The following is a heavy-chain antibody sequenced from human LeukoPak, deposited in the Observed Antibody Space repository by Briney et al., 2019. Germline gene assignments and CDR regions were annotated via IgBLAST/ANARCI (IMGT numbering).Heavy chain of an antibody. J-gene: IGHJ3*01. CDR1: GFTFSDYA. V-gene: IGHV3-23*01. CDR2: TAPV. CDR3: AKDSFSYNGVFDALDV. Sequence: GGSLRLSCVASGFTFSDYAMTWVRQAPGKGLEWVPSTAPVYYADSVKGRFTISRDDSKNTLFLQMNSLRVEDTAIYYCAKDSFSYNGVFDALDVWGQGSMVTVSS. D-gene: IGHD2-8*01.